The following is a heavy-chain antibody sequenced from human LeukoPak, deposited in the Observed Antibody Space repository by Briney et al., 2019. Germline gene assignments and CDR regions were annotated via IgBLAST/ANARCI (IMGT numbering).Heavy chain of an antibody. CDR1: GYTSTGYY. D-gene: IGHD2-15*01. J-gene: IGHJ5*02. V-gene: IGHV1-2*02. Sequence: ASVKVSCKASGYTSTGYYMHWVPQAPGQGLEWMGWINPNSGGTNYTQKFQGRVTMTRDTTISTAYMELSRLRSDGTAVYYCAREEIVVVAADGWFDPWGQGTLVTLSS. CDR2: INPNSGGT. CDR3: AREEIVVVAADGWFDP.